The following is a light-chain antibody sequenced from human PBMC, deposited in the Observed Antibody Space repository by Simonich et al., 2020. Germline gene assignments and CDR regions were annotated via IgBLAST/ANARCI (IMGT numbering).Light chain of an antibody. Sequence: HSALTQPASVSGSPGQSITISSTGTSIDVGGYNYSSWYQQHPGKAPKLMIYDVSKRPSGVSNRFSGSKSGNTASLTISGLQAEDEADYYCSSYTSSSTWVFGGGTKLTVL. J-gene: IGLJ3*02. CDR1: SIDVGGYNY. V-gene: IGLV2-14*01. CDR3: SSYTSSSTWV. CDR2: DVS.